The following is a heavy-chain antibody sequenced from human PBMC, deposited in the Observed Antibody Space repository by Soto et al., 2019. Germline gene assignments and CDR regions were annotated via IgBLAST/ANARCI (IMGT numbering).Heavy chain of an antibody. Sequence: SEPRSLTCTVSGAPSSSGCYYGSWIRKHPGKGLEWIGYIHYSVNTHYNPTLKSRVTISVDRSKNQFSLQLTSVTAADSGVYYWARYFVAGTSITFDYWGQGTLVIVSA. V-gene: IGHV4-31*03. D-gene: IGHD6-19*01. CDR3: ARYFVAGTSITFDY. J-gene: IGHJ4*02. CDR2: IHYSVNT. CDR1: GAPSSSGCYY.